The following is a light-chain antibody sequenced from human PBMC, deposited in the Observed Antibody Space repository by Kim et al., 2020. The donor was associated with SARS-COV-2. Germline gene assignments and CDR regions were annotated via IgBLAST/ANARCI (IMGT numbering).Light chain of an antibody. CDR1: QSVSIS. Sequence: FSPADRAPLPSRAIQSVSISLALHQPKPGQAPMLLIYDASNRATRIPARFSGSVSGTDFTLTISSVAPEDFAVYYCQPRSNWPQTFGQGTKLEL. V-gene: IGKV3-11*01. J-gene: IGKJ2*01. CDR2: DAS. CDR3: QPRSNWPQT.